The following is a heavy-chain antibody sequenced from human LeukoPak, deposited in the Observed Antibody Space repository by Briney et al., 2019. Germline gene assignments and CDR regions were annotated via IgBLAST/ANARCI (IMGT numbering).Heavy chain of an antibody. Sequence: PGGSLRLSCAASGFTFRSYEMNWVRQAPGKGLEWVSYISSSGSTIYHADSVKGRFTISRDNAKSTLYLQMNSLRVEDTAMYYCARSPDFRYYFAYWGQGTLVTVSS. CDR2: ISSSGSTI. CDR1: GFTFRSYE. D-gene: IGHD1-14*01. J-gene: IGHJ4*02. V-gene: IGHV3-48*03. CDR3: ARSPDFRYYFAY.